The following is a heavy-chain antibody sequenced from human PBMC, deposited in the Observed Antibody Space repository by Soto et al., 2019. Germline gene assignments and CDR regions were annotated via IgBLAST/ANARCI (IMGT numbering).Heavy chain of an antibody. D-gene: IGHD3-10*01. CDR3: ARRGYYYYGMDV. Sequence: QVQLVQSGAEVKKPGASVKVSCKTSGYTFTSYDIHWVRQATGQGLEWMGWMNPNSGKTGYAQKFQGRVTMTRNTPISTAYMELSSLRSEDTAVYYCARRGYYYYGMDVWGQGTTVTVSS. CDR2: MNPNSGKT. V-gene: IGHV1-8*01. CDR1: GYTFTSYD. J-gene: IGHJ6*02.